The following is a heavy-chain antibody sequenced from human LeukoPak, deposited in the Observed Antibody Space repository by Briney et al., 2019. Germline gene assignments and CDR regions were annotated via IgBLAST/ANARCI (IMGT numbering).Heavy chain of an antibody. CDR3: ARSGRGTYYYFDL. V-gene: IGHV1-18*01. CDR2: ISGSNGNT. Sequence: ASVKVSCKASSYTFTRYGISWVRQAPGQGLEWMGWISGSNGNTNYAQKFLGRVTMAADTSTSTAYMELRSLTSDDTAVYYCARSGRGTYYYFDLWGQGTLVTVSS. D-gene: IGHD5-12*01. J-gene: IGHJ4*02. CDR1: SYTFTRYG.